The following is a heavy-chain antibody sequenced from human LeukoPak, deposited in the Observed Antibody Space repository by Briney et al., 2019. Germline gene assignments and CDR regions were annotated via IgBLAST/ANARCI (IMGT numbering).Heavy chain of an antibody. J-gene: IGHJ3*02. V-gene: IGHV3-53*01. CDR3: ATMVRDAFDI. Sequence: GGSLRLSCAASEFTVSSNYMSWVRQAPGKGLEWVSVIYSGGSTYYADSVKGRFTISRDNSKNTLYLLMNSLRAEDTAVYYCATMVRDAFDIWGQGTMVTVSS. D-gene: IGHD3-10*01. CDR2: IYSGGST. CDR1: EFTVSSNY.